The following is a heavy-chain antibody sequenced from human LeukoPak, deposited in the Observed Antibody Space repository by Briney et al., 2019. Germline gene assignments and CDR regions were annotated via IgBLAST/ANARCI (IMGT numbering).Heavy chain of an antibody. CDR1: GGSFSGYY. CDR2: INHSGST. J-gene: IGHJ4*02. V-gene: IGHV4-34*01. Sequence: SETLSLTCAVYGGSFSGYYWSWIRQPPGKGLEWIGEINHSGSTNYNPSLKSRVTISVDTSKNQFSLKLSSVTAADTAVYYCARDLSGITGYTYGRGIDYWGQGTLVTVSS. D-gene: IGHD5-18*01. CDR3: ARDLSGITGYTYGRGIDY.